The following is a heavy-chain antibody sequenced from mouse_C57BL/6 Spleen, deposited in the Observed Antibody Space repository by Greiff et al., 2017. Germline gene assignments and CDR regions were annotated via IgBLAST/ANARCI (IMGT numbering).Heavy chain of an antibody. CDR2: IDPETGGT. CDR1: GYTFPDYE. Sequence: VKLQESGAELVRPGASVTLSCKASGYTFPDYEMHWVKQTPVHGLEWIGAIDPETGGTAYNQKFKGKAILTADKSSSTAYMELRSLTSEDSAVYYCTSPLYCYGSSPWFAYWGQGTLVTVSA. J-gene: IGHJ3*01. CDR3: TSPLYCYGSSPWFAY. D-gene: IGHD1-1*01. V-gene: IGHV1-15*01.